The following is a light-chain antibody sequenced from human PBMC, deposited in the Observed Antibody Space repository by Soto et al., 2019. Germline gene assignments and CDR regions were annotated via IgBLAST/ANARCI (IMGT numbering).Light chain of an antibody. V-gene: IGLV2-14*01. J-gene: IGLJ1*01. CDR1: SSDVGTYNY. CDR2: EVT. Sequence: QSVLTQPASVSGSPGQSITISCTGTSSDVGTYNYVSWYQQHPGKAPKLIIYEVTNRPSGVSNRFSGSKSGNTASLTISGLQAEDEADYYCSSYTRSSTYYVFGTGTKLTVL. CDR3: SSYTRSSTYYV.